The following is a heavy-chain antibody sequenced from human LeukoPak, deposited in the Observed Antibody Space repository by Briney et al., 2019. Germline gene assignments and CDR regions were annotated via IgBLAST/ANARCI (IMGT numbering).Heavy chain of an antibody. V-gene: IGHV1-2*06. CDR1: GYTFTGYY. CDR2: INPNSGGP. CDR3: ARRGVAGNTLDY. D-gene: IGHD6-19*01. Sequence: ASVKVSCKAPGYTFTGYYIHWVRQAPGQGLEWMGRINPNSGGPDYAQKFQGRVTMTGDTSITTAYMDLSRLRYDDMAVYYCARRGVAGNTLDYWGQGTLVTVSS. J-gene: IGHJ4*02.